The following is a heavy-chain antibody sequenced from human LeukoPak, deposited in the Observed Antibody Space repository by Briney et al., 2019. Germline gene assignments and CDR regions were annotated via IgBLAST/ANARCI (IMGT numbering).Heavy chain of an antibody. Sequence: SQTLSLTCTVSGVSVTRGAYYWTWIRQPPGKGLEWIGHVYYNGNTDYNPSLKSRVTISVDTSKNQFSLKLSSVTAADTAVYYCARHVYYYDSSGYYYDYWGQGTLVTVSS. J-gene: IGHJ4*02. V-gene: IGHV4-30-2*03. CDR2: VYYNGNT. CDR3: ARHVYYYDSSGYYYDY. CDR1: GVSVTRGAYY. D-gene: IGHD3-22*01.